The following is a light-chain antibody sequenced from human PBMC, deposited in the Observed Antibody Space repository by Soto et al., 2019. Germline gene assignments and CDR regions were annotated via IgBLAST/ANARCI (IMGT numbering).Light chain of an antibody. Sequence: DIQMTQSPSTLSASVGDRVTITCRASQSISSWLAWYQQKPGKAPKLLIYDASSLESGVPSRFSGSGSGTEFTLTXXXXXXXDFATYYCQQXXXXXGTFGQ. CDR1: QSISSW. J-gene: IGKJ1*01. CDR3: QQXXXXXGT. V-gene: IGKV1-5*01. CDR2: DAS.